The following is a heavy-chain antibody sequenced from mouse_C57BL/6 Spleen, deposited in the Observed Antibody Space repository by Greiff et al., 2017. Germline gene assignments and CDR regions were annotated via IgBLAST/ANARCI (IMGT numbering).Heavy chain of an antibody. J-gene: IGHJ4*01. CDR1: GFTFSSYG. CDR2: ISSGGSYT. D-gene: IGHD3-3*01. CDR3: ARRGDGYYAMDY. Sequence: EVMLVESGGDLVKPGGSLKLSCAASGFTFSSYGMSWVRQTPDKRLEWVATISSGGSYTYYPDNVKGRFTISRDNAKNTLDLKQSSLKSEDTAMYYCARRGDGYYAMDYWGQGTSVTVSS. V-gene: IGHV5-6*02.